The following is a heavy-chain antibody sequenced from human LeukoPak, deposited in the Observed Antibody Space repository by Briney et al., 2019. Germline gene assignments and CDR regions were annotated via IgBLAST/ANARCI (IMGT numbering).Heavy chain of an antibody. Sequence: PSETLSLTCTVSGGSISSSSYYWGWIRQPPGKGLEWIGSIYYSGSTYYNPSLKSRVTISVDTSKNQFSLKLSSVTAADTAVYYCARSDSSGYYDFDAFDIWGQGTMVTVSS. J-gene: IGHJ3*02. CDR3: ARSDSSGYYDFDAFDI. CDR2: IYYSGST. D-gene: IGHD3-22*01. V-gene: IGHV4-39*07. CDR1: GGSISSSSYY.